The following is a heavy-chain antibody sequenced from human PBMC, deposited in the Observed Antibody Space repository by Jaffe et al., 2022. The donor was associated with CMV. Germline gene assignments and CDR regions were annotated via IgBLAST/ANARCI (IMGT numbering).Heavy chain of an antibody. V-gene: IGHV3-30*18. CDR2: ISYDGSNK. CDR1: GFTFSSYG. Sequence: QVQLVESGGGVVQPGRSLRLSCAASGFTFSSYGMHWVRQAPGKGLEWVAVISYDGSNKYYADSVKGRFTISRDNSKNTLYLQMNSLRAEDTAVYYCAKDGQQWLFRGNYFDYWGQGTLVTVSS. CDR3: AKDGQQWLFRGNYFDY. D-gene: IGHD6-19*01. J-gene: IGHJ4*02.